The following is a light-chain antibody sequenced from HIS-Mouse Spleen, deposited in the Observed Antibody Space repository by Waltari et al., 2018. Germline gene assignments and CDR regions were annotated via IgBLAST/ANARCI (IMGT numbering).Light chain of an antibody. CDR1: SSDVGGYNY. V-gene: IGLV2-14*01. Sequence: QSALTQPASVSGSPGQSITISCTGTSSDVGGYNYVSWYQQHPGKAPKLMIYEVSNRPSGGSNRFSVSKSGNTSSLTISGLQAEDEADYYCSSYTSSSSWVFGGGTKLTVL. J-gene: IGLJ3*02. CDR3: SSYTSSSSWV. CDR2: EVS.